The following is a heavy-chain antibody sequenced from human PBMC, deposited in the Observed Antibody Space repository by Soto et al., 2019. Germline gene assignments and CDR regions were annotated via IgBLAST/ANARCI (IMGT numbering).Heavy chain of an antibody. Sequence: QVQLVQSGAEVKKPGASVKVSGKASGYTFISYGISWVRQPPGQGLEWLGWISAYNGNTKYAQKVQDRVTMTTDTSTSTAYMELRSLRSDDTAVYYCARDFRAGIYYGSGSSVDYWGQGTLVTVSS. V-gene: IGHV1-18*01. CDR2: ISAYNGNT. D-gene: IGHD3-10*01. CDR1: GYTFISYG. CDR3: ARDFRAGIYYGSGSSVDY. J-gene: IGHJ4*02.